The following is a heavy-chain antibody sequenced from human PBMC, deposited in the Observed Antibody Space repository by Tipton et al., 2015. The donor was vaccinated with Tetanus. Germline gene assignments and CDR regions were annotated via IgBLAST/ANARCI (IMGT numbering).Heavy chain of an antibody. CDR3: ARHLYGYWFDP. D-gene: IGHD2/OR15-2a*01. V-gene: IGHV4-39*02. CDR2: IYFQGSP. Sequence: LSLTCNVSGGSFSDKKYYWGWIRQAPGKGLEWIASIYFQGSPYYSPSLKSRLTIDVDTSQNLFSLRLTSVTAADTAVYFCARHLYGYWFDPWGQGTRVTVSS. J-gene: IGHJ5*02. CDR1: GGSFSDKKYY.